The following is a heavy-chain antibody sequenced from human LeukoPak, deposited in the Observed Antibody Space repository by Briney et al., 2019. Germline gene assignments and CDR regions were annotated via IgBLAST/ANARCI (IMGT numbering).Heavy chain of an antibody. CDR1: GGSISSYY. D-gene: IGHD3-22*01. Sequence: PSETLSLTCTVSGGSISSYYWSWIRQPPGKGLEWIGYIYYSGSTNYNPSLKSRVTISVDTSTNQFSLKLSSVTAADTAVYYCAGSVDYYDSSGFRFDYWGQGTLVTVSS. J-gene: IGHJ4*02. CDR3: AGSVDYYDSSGFRFDY. V-gene: IGHV4-59*08. CDR2: IYYSGST.